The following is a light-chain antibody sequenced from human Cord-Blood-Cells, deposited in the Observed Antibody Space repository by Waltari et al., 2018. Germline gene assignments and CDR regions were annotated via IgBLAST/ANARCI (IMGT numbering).Light chain of an antibody. Sequence: QSALTQPASVSGSPGQSITIPCTGTSSDVGCYNLVSWYQQHPRKAPKLMIYEGSKRPSGVSNRFSGSKSGNTASLTISGLQAEDEADYYCCSYAGSSTFVFGTGTKVTVL. V-gene: IGLV2-23*03. CDR1: SSDVGCYNL. J-gene: IGLJ1*01. CDR2: EGS. CDR3: CSYAGSSTFV.